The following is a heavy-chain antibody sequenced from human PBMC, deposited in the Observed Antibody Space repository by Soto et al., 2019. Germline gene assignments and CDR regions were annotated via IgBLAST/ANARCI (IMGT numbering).Heavy chain of an antibody. V-gene: IGHV1-46*01. D-gene: IGHD2-21*02. Sequence: QVQLMQSGAEVKKPGASVKVSCKASGDTFTDYYIHWVRQAPGQGLEWMGTVNPSGGHTTYAQHFLGRVIMTWDTSTSTLYMELPRLTSDDTAIYSCASGGHVMVVTAALDYWGQGTLVTVSS. CDR1: GDTFTDYY. CDR3: ASGGHVMVVTAALDY. CDR2: VNPSGGHT. J-gene: IGHJ4*02.